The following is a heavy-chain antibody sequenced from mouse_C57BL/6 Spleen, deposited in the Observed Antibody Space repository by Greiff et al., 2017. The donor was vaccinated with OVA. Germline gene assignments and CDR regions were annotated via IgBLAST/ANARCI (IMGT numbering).Heavy chain of an antibody. J-gene: IGHJ3*01. CDR2: ISSGSSTI. D-gene: IGHD1-1*01. CDR1: GFTFSDYG. Sequence: EVQRVESGGGLVKPGGSLKLSCAASGFTFSDYGMHWVRQAPEKGLEWVAYISSGSSTIYYADTVKGRFTISRDNAKNTLFLQMTSLRSEDTAMYYCARPIYYYGSSYGSFAYWGQGTLVTVSA. V-gene: IGHV5-17*01. CDR3: ARPIYYYGSSYGSFAY.